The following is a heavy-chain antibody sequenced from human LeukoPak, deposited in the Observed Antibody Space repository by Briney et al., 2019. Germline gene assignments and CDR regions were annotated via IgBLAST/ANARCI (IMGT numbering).Heavy chain of an antibody. D-gene: IGHD3-16*01. Sequence: GGPLRLPCAASGFTFSSFWMLWLRQVPAKGLVWVSRINSDGSISTYADSVKGRFTISRDNAKNTLYLQMNSLRAEDTAVYYCARDLLGNWGQGTLVTVSS. CDR3: ARDLLGN. V-gene: IGHV3-74*01. J-gene: IGHJ4*02. CDR1: GFTFSSFW. CDR2: INSDGSIS.